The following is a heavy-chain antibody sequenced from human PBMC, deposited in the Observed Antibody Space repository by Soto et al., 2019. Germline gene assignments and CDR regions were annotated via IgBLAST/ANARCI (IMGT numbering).Heavy chain of an antibody. CDR3: ARTRESSSTPRDFDY. D-gene: IGHD6-6*01. Sequence: ASETLSLTCTVSGFSITIGHYWGWIRQPPGKGLEWIGSIYHSGDTYYNPSLKSRVTISVDTSKNQFALKLSSVTAADTAVYYCARTRESSSTPRDFDYWGQGTLVTVSS. V-gene: IGHV4-38-2*02. CDR2: IYHSGDT. CDR1: GFSITIGHY. J-gene: IGHJ4*02.